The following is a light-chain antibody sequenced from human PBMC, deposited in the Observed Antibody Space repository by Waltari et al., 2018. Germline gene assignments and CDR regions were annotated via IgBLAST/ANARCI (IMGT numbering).Light chain of an antibody. V-gene: IGKV1-39*01. CDR2: ATS. CDR3: QHTFETPYS. Sequence: DIQMTQSPSSLSASIGDRVTITCRASENIESYLKWYQQRTGEAPKLLIYATSTLQTEVPSRFSGSGSRTDFTLTISSLQPEDFATYYCQHTFETPYSFGQGTKLESK. CDR1: ENIESY. J-gene: IGKJ2*01.